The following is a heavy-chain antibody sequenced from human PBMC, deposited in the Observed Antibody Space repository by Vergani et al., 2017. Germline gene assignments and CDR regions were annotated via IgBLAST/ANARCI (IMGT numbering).Heavy chain of an antibody. CDR3: ARGVVARDYYYYYYMDV. V-gene: IGHV4-31*03. CDR2: IYYSGST. Sequence: QVQLQESGPGLVKPSQTLSLTCTVSGGSISSGGYYWSWIRQPPGKGLEWIGYIYYSGSTYYNPSLKSRVTISVDTSKNQFSLKMSSVTAADTAVYYCARGVVARDYYYYYYMDVWGKGTTVTVAS. CDR1: GGSISSGGYY. J-gene: IGHJ6*03. D-gene: IGHD2-15*01.